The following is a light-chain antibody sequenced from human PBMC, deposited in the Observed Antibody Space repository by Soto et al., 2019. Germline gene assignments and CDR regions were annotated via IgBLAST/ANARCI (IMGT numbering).Light chain of an antibody. Sequence: DIQMTQSPSSLSASVGDRVTITCRASQSISSYLNWYQQKPGKAPKLLIYAASSLQSGVPSRFSGSGFGTDFTLTISSLQPEDFATYYCQQIYSTPRTFGQGTKVEI. CDR1: QSISSY. V-gene: IGKV1-39*01. J-gene: IGKJ1*01. CDR3: QQIYSTPRT. CDR2: AAS.